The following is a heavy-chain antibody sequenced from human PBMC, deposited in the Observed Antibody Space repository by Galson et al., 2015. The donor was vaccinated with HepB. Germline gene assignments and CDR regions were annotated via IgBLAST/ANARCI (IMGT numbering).Heavy chain of an antibody. CDR1: GGSISSYY. D-gene: IGHD5-12*01. V-gene: IGHV4-59*01. Sequence: QVQLQESGPGLVKPSETLSLTCTVSGGSISSYYWSWIRQPPGKGLEWIGYIYYSGSTNYNPSLKSRVTISVDTSKNQFSLKLSSVTAADTAVYYCARLTHGYSGYDYGKYYYFDYWGQGTLVTVSS. CDR3: ARLTHGYSGYDYGKYYYFDY. CDR2: IYYSGST. J-gene: IGHJ4*02.